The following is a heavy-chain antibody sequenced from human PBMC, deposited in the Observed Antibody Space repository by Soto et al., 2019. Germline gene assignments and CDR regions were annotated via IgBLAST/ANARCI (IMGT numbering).Heavy chain of an antibody. Sequence: GGSLSLSCAASGFTFSSYAMSWVRQAPGKGLEWVSAISGSGGSTYYADSGKGRFTISRDNSKNTLYLQMNSLRAEDTAVYYCAKDPTYYDILTGYSPPHNWFDPWGQGTLVTVSS. CDR3: AKDPTYYDILTGYSPPHNWFDP. V-gene: IGHV3-23*01. J-gene: IGHJ5*02. CDR2: ISGSGGST. CDR1: GFTFSSYA. D-gene: IGHD3-9*01.